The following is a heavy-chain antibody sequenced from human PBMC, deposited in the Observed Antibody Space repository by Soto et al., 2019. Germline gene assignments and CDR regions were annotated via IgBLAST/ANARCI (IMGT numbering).Heavy chain of an antibody. CDR2: IIPIFGTA. D-gene: IGHD4-17*01. V-gene: IGHV1-69*06. J-gene: IGHJ3*02. Sequence: SVKVSCKASGGTFSSYAISWVRQAPGHGLEWMGGIIPIFGTANYAQKFQGRVTITADKSTSTAYMELSSLRSEDTAVYYCARAGPTVTDDAFDIWGQGTMVTVSS. CDR3: ARAGPTVTDDAFDI. CDR1: GGTFSSYA.